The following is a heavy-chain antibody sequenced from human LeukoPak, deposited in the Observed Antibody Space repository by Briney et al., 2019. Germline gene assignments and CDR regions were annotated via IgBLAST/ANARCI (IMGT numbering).Heavy chain of an antibody. CDR1: GYTFTGNY. CDR3: ARVRSYNYDFWSGYAKDALDI. V-gene: IGHV1-2*02. CDR2: INPNSGGT. J-gene: IGHJ3*02. Sequence: ASVKVSCKASGYTFTGNYMHWVRQAPGQGLEWMGWINPNSGGTNYAQKFQGRVTMTRDTSISTAYMELSRLRSDDTAVYYCARVRSYNYDFWSGYAKDALDIWGQGTMVTVSS. D-gene: IGHD3-3*01.